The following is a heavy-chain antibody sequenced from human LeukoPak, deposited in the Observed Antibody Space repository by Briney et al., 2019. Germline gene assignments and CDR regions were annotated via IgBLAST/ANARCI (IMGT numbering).Heavy chain of an antibody. CDR3: ARDPVVPAAMFVADWFDP. CDR1: GYTFTSYG. V-gene: IGHV1-18*01. D-gene: IGHD2-2*01. Sequence: ASVKVSCKASGYTFTSYGISWVRQAPGQGLEWMGWISAYSGNTNYAQKLQGRVTMTTDTSTSTAYMELRSLRSDDTAVYYCARDPVVPAAMFVADWFDPWGQGTLVTVSS. CDR2: ISAYSGNT. J-gene: IGHJ5*02.